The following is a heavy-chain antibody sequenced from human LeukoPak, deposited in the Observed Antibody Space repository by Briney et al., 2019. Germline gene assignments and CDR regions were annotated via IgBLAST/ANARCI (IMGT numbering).Heavy chain of an antibody. Sequence: GGSLRLSCAASGFTFSSHAMHWVRQAPGKGLEWVAIISYDGNNKYYADSVKGRFIISRDNSKNTLYLQMNSLRAEDTAIYYCARDPKGGFSYGWGAFDIWGQGTMVTVSS. D-gene: IGHD5-18*01. CDR2: ISYDGNNK. CDR1: GFTFSSHA. CDR3: ARDPKGGFSYGWGAFDI. J-gene: IGHJ3*02. V-gene: IGHV3-30-3*01.